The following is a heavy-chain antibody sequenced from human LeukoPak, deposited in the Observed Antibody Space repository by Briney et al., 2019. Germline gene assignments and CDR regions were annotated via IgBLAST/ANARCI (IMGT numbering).Heavy chain of an antibody. J-gene: IGHJ3*02. CDR1: GYTFTSYG. CDR3: ARRSIAVAWGAFDI. Sequence: ASVKVSCKASGYTFTSYGISWVRQAPGQGLEWMGWISAYNGNTNYAQKLQGRVTMTTDTSTSTVYMELSSLRSEDTAVYYCARRSIAVAWGAFDIWGQGTMVTVSS. CDR2: ISAYNGNT. D-gene: IGHD6-19*01. V-gene: IGHV1-18*01.